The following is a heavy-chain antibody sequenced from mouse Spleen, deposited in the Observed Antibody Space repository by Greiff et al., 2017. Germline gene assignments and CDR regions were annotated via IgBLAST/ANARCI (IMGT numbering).Heavy chain of an antibody. V-gene: IGHV1-42*01. D-gene: IGHD1-1*01. J-gene: IGHJ3*01. CDR1: GYSFTGYY. CDR3: ARSGDYYGSSPWFAY. Sequence: EVQLQESGPELVKPGASVKISCKASGYSFTGYYMNWVKQSPEKSLEWIGEINPSTGGTTYNQKFKAKATLTVDKSSSTAYMQLKSLTSEDSAVYYCARSGDYYGSSPWFAYWGQGTLVTVSA. CDR2: INPSTGGT.